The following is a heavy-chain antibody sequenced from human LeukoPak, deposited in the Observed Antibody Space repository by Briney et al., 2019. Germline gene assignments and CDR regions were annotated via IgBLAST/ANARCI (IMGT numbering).Heavy chain of an antibody. CDR3: ARGVIASGIAVAGTHGAFDI. D-gene: IGHD6-19*01. CDR1: GYSISSGYY. J-gene: IGHJ3*02. V-gene: IGHV4-38-2*02. CDR2: IYHSGST. Sequence: SETLSLTCTVSGYSISSGYYWGWIRQPPGKGLEWIGSIYHSGSTYYNPSLKSRVTISVDTSKNQFSLKLSSVTAADAAVYYCARGVIASGIAVAGTHGAFDIWGQGTMVTVSS.